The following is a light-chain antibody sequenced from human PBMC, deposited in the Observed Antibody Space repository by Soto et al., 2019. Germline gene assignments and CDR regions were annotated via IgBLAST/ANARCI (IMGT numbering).Light chain of an antibody. V-gene: IGKV1-27*01. CDR2: AAS. J-gene: IGKJ3*01. Sequence: DIQMTQSPSSLSASVGDRVTITCRASQGISNYLAWYQQKPGKVPKLLIYAASTLQSGVPSRFSGSGSGTDFTLTISRLQPEDVANYYCQKYNSALFTFGPGTKVDIK. CDR1: QGISNY. CDR3: QKYNSALFT.